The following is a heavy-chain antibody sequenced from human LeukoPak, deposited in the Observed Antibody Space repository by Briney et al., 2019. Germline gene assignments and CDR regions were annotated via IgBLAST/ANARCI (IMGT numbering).Heavy chain of an antibody. CDR3: ARLIVGATFANY. J-gene: IGHJ4*02. D-gene: IGHD1-26*01. V-gene: IGHV4-34*01. CDR2: INHSGST. CDR1: GGSFSGYY. Sequence: SETLSLTCAVYGGSFSGYYWSWIRQPPGKGLEWIGEINHSGSTNYNPSLKSRITISVDTSKNQFSLKLSSVTAADTAVYYCARLIVGATFANYWGQGTLVTVSS.